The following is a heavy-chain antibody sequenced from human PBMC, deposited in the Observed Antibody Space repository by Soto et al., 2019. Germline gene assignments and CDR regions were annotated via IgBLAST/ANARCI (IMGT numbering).Heavy chain of an antibody. D-gene: IGHD3-10*01. CDR2: IYYSGST. J-gene: IGHJ6*02. CDR3: AREKWFGEFNYYGMDV. CDR1: GGSISSGGYY. V-gene: IGHV4-31*03. Sequence: PSETLSLTCTVSGGSISSGGYYWSWIRQHPGKGLEWIGYIYYSGSTYYNPSLKSRVTISVDTSKNQFSLKLSSVTAADTAVYYCAREKWFGEFNYYGMDVWGQGTTVTVSS.